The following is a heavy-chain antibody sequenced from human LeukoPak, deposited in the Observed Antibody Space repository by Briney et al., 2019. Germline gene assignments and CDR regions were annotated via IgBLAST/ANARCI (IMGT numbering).Heavy chain of an antibody. CDR2: INPSGGST. CDR3: ARETVDDILTGYYIEDY. Sequence: ASVKVSCKASGYTFTSYYMHWVRQAPGQGLEWMGIINPSGGSTSYAQKFQGRVTMTTDTSTSTAYMELRSLRSDDTAVYYCARETVDDILTGYYIEDYWGQGTLVTVSS. V-gene: IGHV1-46*01. J-gene: IGHJ4*02. CDR1: GYTFTSYY. D-gene: IGHD3-9*01.